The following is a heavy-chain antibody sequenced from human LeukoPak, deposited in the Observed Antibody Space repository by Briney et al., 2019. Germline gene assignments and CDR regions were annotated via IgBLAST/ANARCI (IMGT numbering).Heavy chain of an antibody. Sequence: PSETLCLTCTVSGGSISSSSYYWGWIRQPPGKGLEWIGSIYYSGSTYYNPSLKSRVTISQDTSKNQLSLRLSSVTAADTAVYYCARSQQLVRTFDSWGQGTLVTVSS. V-gene: IGHV4-39*07. CDR2: IYYSGST. CDR3: ARSQQLVRTFDS. CDR1: GGSISSSSYY. J-gene: IGHJ4*02. D-gene: IGHD1-1*01.